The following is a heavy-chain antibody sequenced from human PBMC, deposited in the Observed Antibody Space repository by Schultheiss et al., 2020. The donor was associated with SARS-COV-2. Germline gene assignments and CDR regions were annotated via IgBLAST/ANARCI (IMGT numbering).Heavy chain of an antibody. CDR2: ISGSGGST. J-gene: IGHJ4*02. V-gene: IGHV3-23*01. Sequence: GGSLRLSCAASGFTFSSYAMSWVRQAPGKGLEWVSAISGSGGSTYYADSVKGRFTISRDNSKNTLYLQMNSLRAEDTAVYYCAKAGHYCSGTSCYSAYWGQGALVTVSS. CDR3: AKAGHYCSGTSCYSAY. D-gene: IGHD2-2*01. CDR1: GFTFSSYA.